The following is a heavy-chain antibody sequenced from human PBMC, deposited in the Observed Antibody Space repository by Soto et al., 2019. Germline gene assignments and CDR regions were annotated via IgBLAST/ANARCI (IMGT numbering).Heavy chain of an antibody. CDR3: ARSIVVVTALDY. CDR2: INAGNGNT. D-gene: IGHD2-21*02. J-gene: IGHJ4*02. CDR1: GYTFTSYA. Sequence: VQLVQSGAEEKKPGASVKVSCKASGYTFTSYAMHWVRQAPGQRLEWRGWINAGNGNTKYSQKFQVRVTITRATAASTAYMELSSLRSEDTAVYYCARSIVVVTALDYWGQGTLVTVSS. V-gene: IGHV1-3*05.